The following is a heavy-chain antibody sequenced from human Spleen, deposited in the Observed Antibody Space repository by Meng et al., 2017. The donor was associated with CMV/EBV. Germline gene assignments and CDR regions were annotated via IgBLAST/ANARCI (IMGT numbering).Heavy chain of an antibody. D-gene: IGHD3-10*01. CDR3: ARDLGLWFGELLSFDY. CDR1: GFTFRSHW. Sequence: GESLKISCAAAGFTFRSHWMSWVRQAPGKGLEWVANINEDGSQKYYLDSVKGRFTISRDNAKNSLYLQMNSLRAEDTAVYYCARDLGLWFGELLSFDYWGQGTLVTVSS. CDR2: INEDGSQK. V-gene: IGHV3-7*01. J-gene: IGHJ4*02.